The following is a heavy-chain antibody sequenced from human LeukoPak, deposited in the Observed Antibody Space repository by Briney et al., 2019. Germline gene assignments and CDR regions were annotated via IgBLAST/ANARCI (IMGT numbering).Heavy chain of an antibody. CDR3: AKWGDYDVLTGYYDSDY. D-gene: IGHD3-9*01. CDR1: GFTFSNYA. Sequence: GGSLRLSCAAPGFTFSNYAMSWVRQAPGKGLEWASAVSGRDTSTYYTDSVKGRFTISRDNSKNTLYLQMNSLSAEDTAIYYFAKWGDYDVLTGYYDSDYWGQGTLVTVSS. CDR2: VSGRDTST. V-gene: IGHV3-23*01. J-gene: IGHJ4*02.